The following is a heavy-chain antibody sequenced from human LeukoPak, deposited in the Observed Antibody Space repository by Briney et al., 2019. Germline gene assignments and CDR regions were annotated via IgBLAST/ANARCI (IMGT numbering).Heavy chain of an antibody. J-gene: IGHJ4*02. CDR2: IYNSGNT. Sequence: SETLSLTCTVSGGSIITNYWSWIRQPAGKGLEWIGRIYNSGNTNYSPSLESRVTMSADTSKNQFSLKLSSVTAADTAVYYCARGTFDSSGYYLFDYWGQGTLVTVSS. V-gene: IGHV4-4*07. D-gene: IGHD3-22*01. CDR1: GGSIITNY. CDR3: ARGTFDSSGYYLFDY.